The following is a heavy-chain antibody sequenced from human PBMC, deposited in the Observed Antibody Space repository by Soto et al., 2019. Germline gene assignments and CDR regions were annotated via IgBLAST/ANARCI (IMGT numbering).Heavy chain of an antibody. V-gene: IGHV4-30-4*01. CDR2: IYYSGST. Sequence: SSETLSLTCTVSGGSISSGDYYWSWIRQPPGKGLEWIGYIYYSGSTYYNPSLKSRVTISVDTSKNQFSLKLSSVTAADTAVYYCARVAITMVRGVTKAAFDIWGQGTMVTV. CDR1: GGSISSGDYY. CDR3: ARVAITMVRGVTKAAFDI. D-gene: IGHD3-10*01. J-gene: IGHJ3*02.